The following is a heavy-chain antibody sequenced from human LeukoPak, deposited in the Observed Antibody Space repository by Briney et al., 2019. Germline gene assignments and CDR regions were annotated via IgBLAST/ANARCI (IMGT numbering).Heavy chain of an antibody. CDR3: AREYSSFGDV. CDR2: ISSSGSTI. J-gene: IGHJ6*02. CDR1: GFTFSSYE. Sequence: GGSLRLSCAASGFTFSSYEMNWVRQAPGKGLEWVSYISSSGSTIYYADSVKGRFTISRDNAKNSLYLQLNSLRAEDTAVYYCAREYSSFGDVWGQGTTVTVSS. D-gene: IGHD6-6*01. V-gene: IGHV3-48*03.